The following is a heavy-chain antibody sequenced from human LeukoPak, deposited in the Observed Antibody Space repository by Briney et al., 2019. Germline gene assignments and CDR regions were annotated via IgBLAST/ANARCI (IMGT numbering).Heavy chain of an antibody. CDR3: ARGPYYYDHRSPHYYHYYMDV. CDR2: INHSGST. J-gene: IGHJ6*03. Sequence: SETLSLPCAVSGGSFRGYYWSWIRQPPGKGLEWIGEINHSGSTNYNPSLKSRVTISVDTSKNQFSLKLSSVTAADTAVYYCARGPYYYDHRSPHYYHYYMDVWGKGTTVTVSS. D-gene: IGHD3-22*01. V-gene: IGHV4-34*01. CDR1: GGSFRGYY.